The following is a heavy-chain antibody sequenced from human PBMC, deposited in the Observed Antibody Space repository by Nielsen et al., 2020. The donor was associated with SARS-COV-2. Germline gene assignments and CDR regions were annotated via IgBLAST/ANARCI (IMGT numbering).Heavy chain of an antibody. J-gene: IGHJ5*02. Sequence: GESLKISCAASGFTFSSYWMSWVRQAPGKGLEWVANIKQDGSEKYYVDSVKGRFTISRDNAKNSLYLQMNSLRAEDTAVYYCARAPDYFELSGYSRHWFDPWCQGTRVTVSS. CDR1: GFTFSSYW. CDR2: IKQDGSEK. CDR3: ARAPDYFELSGYSRHWFDP. V-gene: IGHV3-7*01. D-gene: IGHD3-22*01.